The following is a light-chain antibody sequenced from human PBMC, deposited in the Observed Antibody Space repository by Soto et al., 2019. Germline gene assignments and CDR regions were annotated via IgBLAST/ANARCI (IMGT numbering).Light chain of an antibody. J-gene: IGKJ5*01. V-gene: IGKV3-20*01. Sequence: EIVLTRSPGTLSLSPGERATLSCRASQTVSNTQLAWYQQKPGQAPRLLIYGASSRATGFPDRFSGSGSGTDFTLTISRLEPEDFAVYYCQHYGTSPLTFGQGTRRRL. CDR1: QTVSNTQ. CDR2: GAS. CDR3: QHYGTSPLT.